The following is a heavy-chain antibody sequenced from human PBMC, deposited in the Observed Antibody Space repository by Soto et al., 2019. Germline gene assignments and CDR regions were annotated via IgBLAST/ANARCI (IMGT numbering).Heavy chain of an antibody. J-gene: IGHJ4*02. CDR1: GFTFRSSP. CDR2: IRNDGGSM. Sequence: EVQLVQSGGGLVQPGGSLRLSCAASGFTFRSSPMSWVRQVPGKGLEWISAIRNDGGSMYYVESVKGRFTISRDNSKSTSSLRMRNLRAEDTGIYYCMRDQYTMIDLWSALSSDWGQGVQV. V-gene: IGHV3-23*04. CDR3: MRDQYTMIDLWSALSSD. D-gene: IGHD3-3*01.